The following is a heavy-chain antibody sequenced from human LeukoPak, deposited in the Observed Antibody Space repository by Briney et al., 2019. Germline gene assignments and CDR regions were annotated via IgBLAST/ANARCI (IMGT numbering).Heavy chain of an antibody. CDR1: GHSISSSDW. CDR3: ARKSRLGYYFDS. V-gene: IGHV4-28*01. J-gene: IGHJ4*02. Sequence: PSETLSLTCAVSGHSISSSDWWGWIRQPPGKGLEWIGNIYYSGGTYYNPSLKSRVTMSVDTSKNRFSLKLSSVTAVDTAVYYCARKSRLGYYFDSWGQGTLVTVSS. CDR2: IYYSGGT. D-gene: IGHD2-2*01.